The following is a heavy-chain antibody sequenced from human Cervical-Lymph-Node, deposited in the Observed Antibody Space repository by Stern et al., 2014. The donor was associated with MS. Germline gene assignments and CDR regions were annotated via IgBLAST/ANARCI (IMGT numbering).Heavy chain of an antibody. V-gene: IGHV3-30*18. CDR1: GLTFSIYD. J-gene: IGHJ4*02. CDR3: AKPLYYDLSSTYDN. D-gene: IGHD3-3*01. Sequence: QVQLVQSGGGVVQPGRSLRLSCEASGLTFSIYDMHWVRQAPGKGLEWVALISSDGNTKNYADSVKGRFTVSRDNSQNTLYLQMDSLRHEDTAVYYCAKPLYYDLSSTYDNWGQGTLVAVSS. CDR2: ISSDGNTK.